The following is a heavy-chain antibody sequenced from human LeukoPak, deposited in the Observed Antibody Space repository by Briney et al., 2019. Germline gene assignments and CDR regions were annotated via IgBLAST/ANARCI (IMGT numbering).Heavy chain of an antibody. J-gene: IGHJ5*02. CDR1: GGSSSGYY. Sequence: SETLSLTCAVYGGSSSGYYWSWIRQPPGKGLGWIGEINHSGRTNYNPSLKSRVTISVDTSKNQFSLKLSSVTAADTAVYYCARGYHIVVVTAMTGYNWFDPWGQGTLVTVSS. D-gene: IGHD2-21*02. CDR3: ARGYHIVVVTAMTGYNWFDP. CDR2: INHSGRT. V-gene: IGHV4-34*01.